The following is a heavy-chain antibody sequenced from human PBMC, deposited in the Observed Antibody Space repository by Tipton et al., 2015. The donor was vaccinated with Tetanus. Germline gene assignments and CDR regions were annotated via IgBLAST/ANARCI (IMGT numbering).Heavy chain of an antibody. CDR2: IYPGDSDT. V-gene: IGHV5-51*01. D-gene: IGHD3-16*01. CDR1: GYTFTNYW. CDR3: ARVGGGSKWLFDY. Sequence: QLVQSGAEVKEPGNSLRISCKGSGYTFTNYWIGWVRQMPGEGLEWMGIIYPGDSDTRYSPSFQGQVTISVDKSITTAYLQWSSLRASDTAMYYCARVGGGSKWLFDYWGQGTPVTVSS. J-gene: IGHJ4*02.